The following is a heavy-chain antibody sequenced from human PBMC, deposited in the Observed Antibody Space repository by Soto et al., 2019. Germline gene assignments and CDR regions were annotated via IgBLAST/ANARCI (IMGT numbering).Heavy chain of an antibody. D-gene: IGHD1-26*01. J-gene: IGHJ3*02. CDR2: ISYDGSNK. CDR3: AKGGVGSTSNAFDI. V-gene: IGHV3-30*18. Sequence: GESLRLSCAASGFTFRSYGMHWVLQAPGKGLEWVAVISYDGSNKYYAGSVKGRFTISRDNSKNTLYLQMNSLSAEDTAVYYCAKGGVGSTSNAFDIWGQGTMVTVSS. CDR1: GFTFRSYG.